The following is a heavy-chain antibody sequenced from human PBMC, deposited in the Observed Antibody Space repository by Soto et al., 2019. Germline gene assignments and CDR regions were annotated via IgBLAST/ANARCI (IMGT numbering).Heavy chain of an antibody. CDR3: ARDWSGPGNSAYYYYNMDV. D-gene: IGHD3-3*01. CDR1: GFIFSNSW. CDR2: INSDGSST. Sequence: EVQLVESGGGLVQPGGSLRLSCAASGFIFSNSWMHWVRQAPGKGLVWVSRINSDGSSTDYADSVKGRFTISRDNAKNTLYLQMNSLRAEDTALYYCARDWSGPGNSAYYYYNMDVWGTGTTVTVSS. V-gene: IGHV3-74*01. J-gene: IGHJ6*03.